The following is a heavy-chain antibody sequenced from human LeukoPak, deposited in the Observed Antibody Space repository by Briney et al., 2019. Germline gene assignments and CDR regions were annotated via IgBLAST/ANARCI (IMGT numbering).Heavy chain of an antibody. CDR1: GGSISSYY. CDR3: ARDSGGISRFDP. V-gene: IGHV4-59*01. Sequence: SETLSLTCTASGGSISSYYWSWIRQPPGKGLEWIGYIYYSGSTNYNPSLKSRVTISVDTSKNQFSLKLSSVTAADTAAYYCARDSGGISRFDPWGQGTLVTVSS. J-gene: IGHJ5*02. CDR2: IYYSGST. D-gene: IGHD3-16*01.